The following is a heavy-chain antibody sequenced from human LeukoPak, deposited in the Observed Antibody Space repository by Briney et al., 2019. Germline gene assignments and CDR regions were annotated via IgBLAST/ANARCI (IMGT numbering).Heavy chain of an antibody. D-gene: IGHD4-17*01. CDR2: ISGSGDNT. Sequence: GGSLRLSCAASGFSFSTYAMTWVRQAPGMGLEWVSAISGSGDNTYYADSVKGRFTSSRDNSNDTLYLQMNSLRADDTAVYYCARLRNTMTTPRFDYWGQGTLVTVSS. CDR1: GFSFSTYA. V-gene: IGHV3-23*01. J-gene: IGHJ4*02. CDR3: ARLRNTMTTPRFDY.